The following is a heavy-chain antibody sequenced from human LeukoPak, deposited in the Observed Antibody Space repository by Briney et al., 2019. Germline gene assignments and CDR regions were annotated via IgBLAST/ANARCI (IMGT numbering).Heavy chain of an antibody. V-gene: IGHV4-59*08. J-gene: IGHJ5*02. Sequence: SETLSLTCTVSGGSISSYYWSWIRQPPGKGLEWIGYIYYSGSTNYHPSLKSGVTISVDTSKNQFSLNLSSVTAADTAGYYCARRRGQSLDPWGQGTLVTVSS. CDR2: IYYSGST. CDR3: ARRRGQSLDP. CDR1: GGSISSYY.